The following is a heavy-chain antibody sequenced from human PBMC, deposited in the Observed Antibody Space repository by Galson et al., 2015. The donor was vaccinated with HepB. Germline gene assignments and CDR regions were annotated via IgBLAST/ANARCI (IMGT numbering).Heavy chain of an antibody. V-gene: IGHV4-28*01. D-gene: IGHD4-17*01. CDR1: SYSISSSNW. CDR2: IYYSGRT. J-gene: IGHJ6*02. CDR3: ARSRGYGDYGYYYGMDV. Sequence: SETLSLTCAVSSYSISSSNWWGWIRQTPGKGLEWIGYIYYSGRTYYNPSLKGRVTMSVDTSKNQFSLRLSSVTAGDTAVYYCARSRGYGDYGYYYGMDVWGQGTTVTVSS.